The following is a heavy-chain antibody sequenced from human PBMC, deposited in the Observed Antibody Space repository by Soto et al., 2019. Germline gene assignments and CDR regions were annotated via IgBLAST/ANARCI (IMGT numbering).Heavy chain of an antibody. J-gene: IGHJ4*02. V-gene: IGHV3-23*01. CDR2: INGGGDAT. D-gene: IGHD1-26*01. CDR3: TKEERASGHPSDY. CDR1: GFTFRSFA. Sequence: EVQLLESGGALVQPGGSLRLSCAVSGFTFRSFAMNWVRQAPGKGLEWVSFINGGGDATYYADTVKGRFTISRDNSKNMLYLQMTSLRAEDTATYFCTKEERASGHPSDYWGQGTLVTVSS.